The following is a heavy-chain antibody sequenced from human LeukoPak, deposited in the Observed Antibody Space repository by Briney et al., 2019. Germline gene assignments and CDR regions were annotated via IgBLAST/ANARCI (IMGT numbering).Heavy chain of an antibody. CDR3: ARERYYYDSSGYYFRAFDI. V-gene: IGHV3-66*02. CDR1: GFTVSSNY. J-gene: IGHJ3*02. CDR2: IYSGGRA. Sequence: QAGGSLRLPCAASGFTVSSNYMSWVRQAPGKGLEWVSVIYSGGRAYYADSVKGRFTISRDNSKNTLYLQMNSLRAEDTAVYYCARERYYYDSSGYYFRAFDIWGQGTMVTVSS. D-gene: IGHD3-22*01.